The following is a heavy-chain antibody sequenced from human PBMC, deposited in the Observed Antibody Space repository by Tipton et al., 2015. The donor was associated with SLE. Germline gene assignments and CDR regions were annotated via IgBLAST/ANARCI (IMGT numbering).Heavy chain of an antibody. D-gene: IGHD6-19*01. CDR3: ARASAVAGTGAFDI. V-gene: IGHV4-31*03. J-gene: IGHJ3*02. Sequence: TLSLTCTVSGGSISSSSYYWGWIRQPPGKGLEWIGYIYYSGSTYYNPSLKSRVTISVDTSKNQFSLKLSSVTAADTAVYYCARASAVAGTGAFDIWGQGTMVTVSS. CDR1: GGSISSSSYY. CDR2: IYYSGST.